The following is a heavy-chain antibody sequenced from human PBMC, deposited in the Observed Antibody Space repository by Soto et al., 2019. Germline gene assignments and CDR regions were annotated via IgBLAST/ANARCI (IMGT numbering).Heavy chain of an antibody. D-gene: IGHD6-19*01. CDR2: ISYDGSNK. Sequence: PAGCMGLSCASSGFTVSSYAMHWVRQAPGKGLEWVAVISYDGSNKYYADSVKGRFTISRDNSKNTLYLQMNSLRAEDTAVYYCALPHHSSGWFDYWGQGTQVTVSS. V-gene: IGHV3-30-3*02. J-gene: IGHJ4*02. CDR3: ALPHHSSGWFDY. CDR1: GFTVSSYA.